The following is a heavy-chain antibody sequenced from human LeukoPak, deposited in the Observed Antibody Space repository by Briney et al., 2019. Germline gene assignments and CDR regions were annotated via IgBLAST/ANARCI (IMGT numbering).Heavy chain of an antibody. CDR2: IYSGGST. Sequence: PGGSLRLSCAASGFTVSSNYMSWVRQAPGKGLEWVSVIYSGGSTYYADSVKGRFTISRDNSKNTLYLQMNSLRAEDTAVYYCARGPTTYYYDSSGSRILDYWGQGTLVTVSS. V-gene: IGHV3-53*01. J-gene: IGHJ4*02. D-gene: IGHD3-22*01. CDR1: GFTVSSNY. CDR3: ARGPTTYYYDSSGSRILDY.